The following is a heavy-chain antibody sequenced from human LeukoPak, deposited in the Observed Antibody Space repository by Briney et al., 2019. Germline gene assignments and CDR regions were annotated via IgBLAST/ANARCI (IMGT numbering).Heavy chain of an antibody. CDR2: IYYSGST. Sequence: SETLSLTCTVSGGSISSSSYYWGWIRQPPGKGLEWIGSIYYSGSTYYNPSLKSRVTISVDTSKNQFSLKLSSVTAADTAVYYCARSSIAARRGSDYWGQGTLVTVSS. V-gene: IGHV4-39*07. CDR1: GGSISSSSYY. D-gene: IGHD6-6*01. J-gene: IGHJ4*02. CDR3: ARSSIAARRGSDY.